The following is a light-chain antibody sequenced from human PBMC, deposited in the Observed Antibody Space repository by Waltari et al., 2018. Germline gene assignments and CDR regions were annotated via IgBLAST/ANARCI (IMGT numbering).Light chain of an antibody. V-gene: IGKV3D-15*01. J-gene: IGKJ1*01. CDR3: QQYNYWPWT. Sequence: EIVMTQSPPTLSVSPGESATPSSRASQSLSSTFAWYQQKPGQAPRLLIYSTSTRATGIPARFSGSGSGTEFTLTISSLQSEDFAIYYCQQYNYWPWTFGQGTRVEIK. CDR2: STS. CDR1: QSLSST.